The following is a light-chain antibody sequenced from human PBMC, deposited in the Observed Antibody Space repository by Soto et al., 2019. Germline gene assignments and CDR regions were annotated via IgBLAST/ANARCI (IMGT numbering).Light chain of an antibody. CDR3: QQYNSWPRYT. CDR2: GAS. Sequence: EIVMTQSPATLSVSPGERATLSCRASQSVSSNLAWYQQKPGQAPRLLISGASTRATGIPVRFSGSGSGTEFTLTLSSLQAEDFAVYYCQQYNSWPRYTFGQGTKLEIK. V-gene: IGKV3-15*01. J-gene: IGKJ2*01. CDR1: QSVSSN.